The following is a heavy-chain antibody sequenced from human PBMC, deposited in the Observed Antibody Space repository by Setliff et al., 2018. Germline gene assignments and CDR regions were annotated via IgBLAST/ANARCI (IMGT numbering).Heavy chain of an antibody. D-gene: IGHD2-21*01. CDR1: GYSFTSYG. V-gene: IGHV1-18*01. J-gene: IGHJ4*02. Sequence: ASVKVSCKTSGYSFTSYGISWVRQAPGQGLEWMGWISAYNGNTNYAQKLQGRVTMTTDTSTSTAYMELRSLRSDDTAVYYCARGYCDGIGCPAPLYYFDSWGQGTLVTV. CDR3: ARGYCDGIGCPAPLYYFDS. CDR2: ISAYNGNT.